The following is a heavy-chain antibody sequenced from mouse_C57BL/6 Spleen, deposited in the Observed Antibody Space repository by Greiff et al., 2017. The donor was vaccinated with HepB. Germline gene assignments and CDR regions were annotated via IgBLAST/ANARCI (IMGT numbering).Heavy chain of an antibody. V-gene: IGHV1-80*01. D-gene: IGHD1-1*01. CDR3: AREGNYYGSSSYFDY. CDR1: GYAFSSYW. CDR2: IYPGDGDT. J-gene: IGHJ2*01. Sequence: QVQLQQSGAELVKPGASVKISCKASGYAFSSYWMNWVKQRPGKGLEWIGQIYPGDGDTNYNGKFKGKATLTADKSSSTAYMQLSSLTSEDSAVYFCAREGNYYGSSSYFDYWGQGTTLTVSS.